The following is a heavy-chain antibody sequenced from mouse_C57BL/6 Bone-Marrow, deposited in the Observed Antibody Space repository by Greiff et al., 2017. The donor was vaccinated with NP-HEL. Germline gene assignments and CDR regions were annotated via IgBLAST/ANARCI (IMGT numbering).Heavy chain of an antibody. Sequence: EVQLQQSGPELVKPGASVKISCKASGYTFTDYYMNWVKQSHGKSLEWIGDINPNNGGTSYNQKFKGKATLTVDKSSSTAYMELRSLTSEDSAVYYCARWDYGSSWAMDYWGQGTSVTVSS. CDR2: INPNNGGT. J-gene: IGHJ4*01. V-gene: IGHV1-26*01. CDR1: GYTFTDYY. CDR3: ARWDYGSSWAMDY. D-gene: IGHD1-1*01.